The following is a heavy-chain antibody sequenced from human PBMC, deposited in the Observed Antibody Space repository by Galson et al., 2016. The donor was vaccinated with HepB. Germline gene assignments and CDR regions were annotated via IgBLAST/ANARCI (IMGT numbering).Heavy chain of an antibody. CDR2: IYYSGST. D-gene: IGHD2-21*02. V-gene: IGHV4-39*01. CDR3: ARRVVVTALVRDGVEY. J-gene: IGHJ4*02. CDR1: GGSFSNNNYY. Sequence: SETLSLTCTVSGGSFSNNNYYGGWIRQPPGKGLEYIGSIYYSGSTYYNPSLKSRVTISVDTSKNQFSLKLWSVTAADTAVYYCARRVVVTALVRDGVEYWGQGILVIVSS.